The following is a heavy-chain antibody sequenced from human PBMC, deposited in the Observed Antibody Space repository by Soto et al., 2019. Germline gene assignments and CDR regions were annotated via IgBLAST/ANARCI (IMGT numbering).Heavy chain of an antibody. J-gene: IGHJ4*02. CDR1: GASVSSNYYS. Sequence: QVQLQESGPGLVEPSQTLSLTCTVSGASVSSNYYSWSWIRQPPGRDLEWIGHIYNGGSTYSNPSLNSRVTVSLDTSKNQFSLNLNSVNAADTAVYYCARGPSGDKVDYWGQGTLVTVSS. D-gene: IGHD1-26*01. CDR2: IYNGGST. V-gene: IGHV4-30-4*01. CDR3: ARGPSGDKVDY.